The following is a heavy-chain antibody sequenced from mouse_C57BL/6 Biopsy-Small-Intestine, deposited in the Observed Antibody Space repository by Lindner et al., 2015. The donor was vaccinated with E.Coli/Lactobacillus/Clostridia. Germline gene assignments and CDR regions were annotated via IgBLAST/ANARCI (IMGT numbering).Heavy chain of an antibody. Sequence: SVKVSCKASRYIFADYYLHWVRQAPGQGLEWMGWINPKSGGTNYAQKFQGRVTLTRDTSINTAYMELNSLRFDDTAVYYCARDQKGYGFGYEFDYWGQGTLVTVSS. J-gene: IGHJ4*01. D-gene: IGHD1-2*01. CDR3: ARDQKGYGFGYEFDY. V-gene: IGHV1-19*01. CDR1: RYIFADYY. CDR2: INPKSGGT.